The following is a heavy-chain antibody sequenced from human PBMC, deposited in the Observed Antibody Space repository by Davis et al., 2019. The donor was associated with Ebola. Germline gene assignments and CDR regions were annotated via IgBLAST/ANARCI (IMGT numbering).Heavy chain of an antibody. D-gene: IGHD6-13*01. V-gene: IGHV1-69*13. CDR1: GGTFSSYA. CDR2: IIPIFGTA. J-gene: IGHJ4*02. CDR3: ARGVRKIGAAGIRYFDY. Sequence: AASVKVSCKASGGTFSSYAISWVRQAPGQGLEWMGGIIPIFGTANYAQKFQGRVTITADESTSTAYMELSSLRSEDTAVYYCARGVRKIGAAGIRYFDYWGQGTLVTVSS.